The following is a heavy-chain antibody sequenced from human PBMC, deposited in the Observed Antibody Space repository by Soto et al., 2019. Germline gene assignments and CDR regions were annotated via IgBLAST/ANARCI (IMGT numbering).Heavy chain of an antibody. CDR2: IYPGDSDT. J-gene: IGHJ4*02. V-gene: IGHV5-51*01. CDR3: ARLYYHDRSGSGYFEY. CDR1: GYSFTSFW. D-gene: IGHD3-22*01. Sequence: SLKISCKGSGYSFTSFWIGWVRQMPGKGLEWMGIIYPGDSDTTYSPSFQGQVTISADKSISTAYLQWSSLKASDTAMYYCARLYYHDRSGSGYFEYWGQGTLVTVSS.